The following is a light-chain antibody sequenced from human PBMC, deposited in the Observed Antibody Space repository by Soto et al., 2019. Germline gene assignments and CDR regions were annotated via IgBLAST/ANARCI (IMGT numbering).Light chain of an antibody. CDR1: QAISNY. CDR2: DAS. CDR3: QQYDTLPIT. J-gene: IGKJ5*01. V-gene: IGKV1-33*01. Sequence: DIQMTQSPSSLSASVGGRVNITCQASQAISNYLNWYQQKPGKAPKLLNYDASNLETGVPSRFSGSGSGTDFTCAISSLQPEDIATYHCQQYDTLPITFGQGTRLEIK.